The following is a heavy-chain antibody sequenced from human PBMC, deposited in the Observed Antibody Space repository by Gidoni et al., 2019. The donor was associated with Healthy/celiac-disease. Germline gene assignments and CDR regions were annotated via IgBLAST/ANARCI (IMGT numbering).Heavy chain of an antibody. CDR3: ARAGRVYDFWSGYPRHYYGMDV. V-gene: IGHV4-34*01. CDR2: INHSGST. J-gene: IGHJ6*02. Sequence: QVQLQQWGAGLLKPSETLSLTCAVYGGSFSGSYWRWIRQPPGKGLEWIGEINHSGSTNYNPSLKSRVTISVDTSKNQFSLKLSSVTAADTAVYYCARAGRVYDFWSGYPRHYYGMDVWGQGTTVTVSS. CDR1: GGSFSGSY. D-gene: IGHD3-3*01.